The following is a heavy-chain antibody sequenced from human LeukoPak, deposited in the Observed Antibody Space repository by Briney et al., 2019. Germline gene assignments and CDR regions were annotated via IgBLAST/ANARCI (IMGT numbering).Heavy chain of an antibody. J-gene: IGHJ6*02. D-gene: IGHD3-3*02. V-gene: IGHV1-2*02. CDR2: IKPNSGGT. CDR1: GYTFTDYF. Sequence: ASVKDSCKASGYTFTDYFMHWVRQAPGQGLEWMGWIKPNSGGTNYAQKFQGRVTMTRDTSISTACMELSRLRSDDTAVYYCARALTRPIFVVVFYGMDVWGQGTTVTVSS. CDR3: ARALTRPIFVVVFYGMDV.